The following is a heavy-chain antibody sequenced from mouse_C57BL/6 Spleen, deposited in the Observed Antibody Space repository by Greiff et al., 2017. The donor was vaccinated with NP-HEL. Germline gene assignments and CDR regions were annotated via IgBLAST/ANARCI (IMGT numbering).Heavy chain of an antibody. Sequence: VKVVESGAELVRPGTSVKVSCKASGYAFTNYLIEWVKQRPGQGLEWIGVINPGSGGTNYNEKFKGKATLTADKSSSTAYMQLSSLTSEDSAVYFCARSEEDYDFDYWGQGTTLTVSS. D-gene: IGHD2-4*01. V-gene: IGHV1-54*01. J-gene: IGHJ2*01. CDR3: ARSEEDYDFDY. CDR1: GYAFTNYL. CDR2: INPGSGGT.